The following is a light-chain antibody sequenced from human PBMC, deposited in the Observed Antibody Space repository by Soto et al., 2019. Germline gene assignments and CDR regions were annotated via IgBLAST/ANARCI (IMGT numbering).Light chain of an antibody. CDR1: NSDVGRYNS. CDR2: AVR. J-gene: IGLJ3*02. CDR3: FSYTANDTWV. Sequence: QSALTQPHSVSGSPGQSVTISCTGTNSDVGRYNSVSWYQQLPGKAPKIIISAVRQRPSGVPDRFSGSKSGNTASLTISGLQADDEADYFCFSYTANDTWVFGGGTKVTVL. V-gene: IGLV2-11*01.